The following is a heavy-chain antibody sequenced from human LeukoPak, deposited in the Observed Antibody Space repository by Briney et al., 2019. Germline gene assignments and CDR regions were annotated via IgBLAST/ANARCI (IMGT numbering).Heavy chain of an antibody. V-gene: IGHV3-74*01. D-gene: IGHD3-10*01. CDR3: ARDNSGSIDS. J-gene: IGHJ4*02. CDR1: GFTFNTFW. Sequence: PGGSLRLSCVASGFTFNTFWMHWVRQAPGKGLVGVSLIKSDGNSAYYADFVKGRFTISRDDAKNTLFLQMNSLRAEDTAVYYCARDNSGSIDSWGQGTLVTVSS. CDR2: IKSDGNSA.